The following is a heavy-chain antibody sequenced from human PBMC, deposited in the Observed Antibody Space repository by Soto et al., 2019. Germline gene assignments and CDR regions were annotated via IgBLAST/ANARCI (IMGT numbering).Heavy chain of an antibody. Sequence: SETLSLTCTVSGGCISSSSYYWGWIRHPPGKGLEWIGSIYYSGSTNYNPSLKSRVTISVDTSKNQFSLKLSSVTAADTAVYYCARGLVGYYDILMGYYPPDYYYGMYGWGQGTTVTGSS. J-gene: IGHJ6*02. D-gene: IGHD3-9*01. CDR3: ARGLVGYYDILMGYYPPDYYYGMYG. CDR2: IYYSGST. V-gene: IGHV4-39*07. CDR1: GGCISSSSYY.